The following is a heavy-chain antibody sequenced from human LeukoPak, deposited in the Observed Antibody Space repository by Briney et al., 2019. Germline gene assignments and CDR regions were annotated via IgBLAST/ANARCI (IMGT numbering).Heavy chain of an antibody. CDR2: IKGKADGGTI. J-gene: IGHJ4*02. CDR1: GITFSNAW. Sequence: KPGGSLRLSCAASGITFSNAWMSWVRQAPGKGLEWVGRIKGKADGGTIDYAAPVKGRFTISTDDSKITLYLQMNSLKIEDTAVYYCTTDRAITVRPVFDFWGQGTLVTVSS. D-gene: IGHD6-6*01. V-gene: IGHV3-15*01. CDR3: TTDRAITVRPVFDF.